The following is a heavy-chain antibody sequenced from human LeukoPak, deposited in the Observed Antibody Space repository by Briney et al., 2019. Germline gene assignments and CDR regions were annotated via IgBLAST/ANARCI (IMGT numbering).Heavy chain of an antibody. CDR1: GFTFSNAW. V-gene: IGHV3-15*01. CDR3: TAVSGWQWVPPYYFDY. J-gene: IGHJ4*02. D-gene: IGHD6-19*01. Sequence: GGSLRLSCAASGFTFSNAWMSWVRQAPGKGLEWVGRIKSRTDGGTTDYAAPVKGRFTISRDDSKNTLYLQMNSLKTEDTAVYYCTAVSGWQWVPPYYFDYWGQGTPVTVSS. CDR2: IKSRTDGGTT.